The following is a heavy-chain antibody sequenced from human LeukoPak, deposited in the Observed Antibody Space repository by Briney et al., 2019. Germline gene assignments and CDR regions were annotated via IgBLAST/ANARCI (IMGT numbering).Heavy chain of an antibody. V-gene: IGHV3-23*01. Sequence: GGSLRLSCAASGFTFSNYAMSWVRQAPGKGLEWVSGISGGGGTTYYADSVKGRFTISRDNAKDTLYLQMTSLRVEDTAVYSCASLLTPYHGSGGGGMDVWGQGTTVTVSS. J-gene: IGHJ6*02. CDR2: ISGGGGTT. D-gene: IGHD3-10*01. CDR3: ASLLTPYHGSGGGGMDV. CDR1: GFTFSNYA.